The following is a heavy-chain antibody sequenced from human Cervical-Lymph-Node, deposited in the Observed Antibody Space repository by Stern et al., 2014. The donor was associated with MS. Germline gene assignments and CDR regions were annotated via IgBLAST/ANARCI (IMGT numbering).Heavy chain of an antibody. V-gene: IGHV1-3*01. CDR1: RFTFTNYA. J-gene: IGHJ4*02. D-gene: IGHD1-1*01. CDR3: AREKRGATGSLFDY. Sequence: QVQLVQSGAEVKKPGASVKVSCKASRFTFTNYAIHWVRQAPGQRLELMGWINAANGATKDSQNFQDRITITRATSAGTAYMELRNLRSVDTAVYYCAREKRGATGSLFDYWGQGTLVTVSS. CDR2: INAANGAT.